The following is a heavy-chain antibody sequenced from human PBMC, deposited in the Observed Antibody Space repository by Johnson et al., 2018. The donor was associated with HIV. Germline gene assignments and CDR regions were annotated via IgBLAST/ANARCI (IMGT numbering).Heavy chain of an antibody. D-gene: IGHD3-10*02. Sequence: VQLVESGGGVVRPGESLRLSCAASGFTFDDYTMHWVRQAPGKGLEWVSLISWDGGSTYYADSVTGRFTISRDNSKNSLYLQMNSLRTEDTALYYCAKDGSGDVRGAFDIWGQGTMVTVSS. CDR1: GFTFDDYT. CDR2: ISWDGGST. J-gene: IGHJ3*02. CDR3: AKDGSGDVRGAFDI. V-gene: IGHV3-43*01.